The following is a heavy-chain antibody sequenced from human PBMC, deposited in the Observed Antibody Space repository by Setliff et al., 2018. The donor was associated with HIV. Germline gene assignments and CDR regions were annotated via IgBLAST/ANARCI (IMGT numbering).Heavy chain of an antibody. J-gene: IGHJ4*02. V-gene: IGHV4-39*01. CDR3: ARSIVPVASGYYYFEY. CDR1: GDSINSTSYY. Sequence: SETLSLTCSVSGDSINSTSYYWGWIRQPPGNGLEWIGSIYHTGSTYYKPSLKSRVTISVDTSKNQFSLRLSSVAAGDTAVYYCARSIVPVASGYYYFEYWGQGTLVTVSS. CDR2: IYHTGST. D-gene: IGHD3-3*01.